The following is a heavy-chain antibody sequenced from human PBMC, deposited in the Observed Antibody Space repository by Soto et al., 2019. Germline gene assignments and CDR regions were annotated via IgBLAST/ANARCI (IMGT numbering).Heavy chain of an antibody. D-gene: IGHD3-10*02. J-gene: IGHJ6*02. CDR2: IIPIFGTA. CDR1: GGTFSSYA. Sequence: QVQLVQSGAEVKKPGSSVKVSCKASGGTFSSYAISWVRQAPGQGLEWMGGIIPIFGTANYAQKFQGRVTXXXXXXXXTAXXXLSXXXXXXXXXYYCXRSXXXXXXXYYGMDVWGQGTTVTVSS. V-gene: IGHV1-69*05. CDR3: XRSXXXXXXXYYGMDV.